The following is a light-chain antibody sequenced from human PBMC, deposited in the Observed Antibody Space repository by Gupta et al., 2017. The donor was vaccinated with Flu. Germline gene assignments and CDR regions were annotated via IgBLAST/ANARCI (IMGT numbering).Light chain of an antibody. Sequence: DIQMTQSPSSLSASVGDRVTITCRASQSVRSYLNWYQQRPGKAPKLLIYAASSLHSGVPSRFSGSGYDTAFTLTISGLQVEDFATYYCQQTDSAPRTFGQGTKIEIK. J-gene: IGKJ1*01. V-gene: IGKV1-39*01. CDR3: QQTDSAPRT. CDR1: QSVRSY. CDR2: AAS.